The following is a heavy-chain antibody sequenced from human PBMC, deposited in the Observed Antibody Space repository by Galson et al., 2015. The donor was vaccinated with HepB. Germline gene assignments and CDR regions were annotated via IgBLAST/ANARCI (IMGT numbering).Heavy chain of an antibody. D-gene: IGHD3-10*01. CDR3: ARDRVGTDLYFDY. Sequence: SVKVSCKASGYTFTSYAMHWVRQAPGQRLEWMGWINAGNGNTKYSQKFQGRVTITRDTSASTAYMELSSLRSEDTAVYYCARDRVGTDLYFDYWGQGTLVTVSS. CDR1: GYTFTSYA. J-gene: IGHJ4*02. V-gene: IGHV1-3*01. CDR2: INAGNGNT.